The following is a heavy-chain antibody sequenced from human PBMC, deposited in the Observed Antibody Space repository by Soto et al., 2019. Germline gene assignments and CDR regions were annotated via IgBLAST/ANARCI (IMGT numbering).Heavy chain of an antibody. V-gene: IGHV1-18*01. Sequence: ASVKVSCKASGYTFTGYGISWVRQAPGQGLEWMGWVSAYNGNTNYAQKLQGRVTMTTDTSTSTAYMELRSLRSDDTAVYYCARTSVRGVIWFDPWGQGTLVTVSS. CDR3: ARTSVRGVIWFDP. J-gene: IGHJ5*02. CDR2: VSAYNGNT. CDR1: GYTFTGYG. D-gene: IGHD3-10*01.